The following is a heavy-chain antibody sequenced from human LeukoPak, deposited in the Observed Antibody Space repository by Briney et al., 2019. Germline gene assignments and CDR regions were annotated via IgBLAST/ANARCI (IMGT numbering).Heavy chain of an antibody. CDR3: ARVSAKNYGMDV. Sequence: QPGGSLRLSCAASGFTFSSNAMHWVRQAPGKGLEWVAVISYDGSNKYYADSVKGRFTISRDSSKNTLYLQMNSLRAEDTAVYYCARVSAKNYGMDVWGQGTTVTVSS. D-gene: IGHD6-25*01. CDR1: GFTFSSNA. J-gene: IGHJ6*02. V-gene: IGHV3-30*03. CDR2: ISYDGSNK.